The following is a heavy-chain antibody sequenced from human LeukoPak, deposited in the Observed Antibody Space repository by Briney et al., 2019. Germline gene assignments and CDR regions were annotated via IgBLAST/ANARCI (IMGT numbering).Heavy chain of an antibody. CDR2: IYYSGST. V-gene: IGHV4-39*07. D-gene: IGHD3-16*01. CDR3: AVWGSYLGVVY. Sequence: KPSETLSLTCTVSGGSISSSSYYWGWIRQPPGKGLEWIGSIYYSGSTYYNPSLKSRVTISVDTSKNQFSLKLSSVTALDTAVYYCAVWGSYLGVVYWGQGTLVTVSS. J-gene: IGHJ4*02. CDR1: GGSISSSSYY.